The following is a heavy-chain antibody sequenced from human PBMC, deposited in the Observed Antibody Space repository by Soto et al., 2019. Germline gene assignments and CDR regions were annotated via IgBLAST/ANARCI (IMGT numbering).Heavy chain of an antibody. Sequence: LSLTCSVSGGSINSNAYYWSWIRQPPRKGLEWLGYIHNSGSSHYRPSLKSRLNISLDTSKNQFSLKLTSVTPADTAVYSCARLRDGYNSFDYWGLGILVTVSS. CDR1: GGSINSNAYY. CDR3: ARLRDGYNSFDY. CDR2: IHNSGSS. D-gene: IGHD5-12*01. J-gene: IGHJ4*02. V-gene: IGHV4-30-4*01.